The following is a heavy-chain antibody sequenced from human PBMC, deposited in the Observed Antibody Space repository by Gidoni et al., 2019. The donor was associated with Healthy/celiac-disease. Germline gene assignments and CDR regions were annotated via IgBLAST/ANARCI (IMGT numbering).Heavy chain of an antibody. V-gene: IGHV4-59*01. CDR3: ARARGWDYYGMDV. J-gene: IGHJ6*02. CDR1: GGPISSYY. Sequence: QVQLQESGPGLVKPSETLSLTCTVSGGPISSYYWSWIRQPPGKGLAWIGYIYYSGSTNYKPSLKSGVTISVDTSKNQFSLKLSSVTAADTAVYYCARARGWDYYGMDVWGQGTTVTVSS. CDR2: IYYSGST. D-gene: IGHD3-10*01.